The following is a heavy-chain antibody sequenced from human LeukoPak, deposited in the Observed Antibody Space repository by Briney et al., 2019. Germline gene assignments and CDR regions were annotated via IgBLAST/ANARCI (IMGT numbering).Heavy chain of an antibody. CDR1: GYTFTGYY. V-gene: IGHV1-2*06. CDR3: ASSVYHTYYYDSSGYFDY. CDR2: INPNSGGT. D-gene: IGHD3-22*01. J-gene: IGHJ4*02. Sequence: SVKVSCKASGYTFTGYYMHWVRQAPGQGLEWMGRINPNSGGTNYAQKFQGRVTMTRDTSISTAYMELSRLRSDDTAVYYCASSVYHTYYYDSSGYFDYWGQGTPVTVSS.